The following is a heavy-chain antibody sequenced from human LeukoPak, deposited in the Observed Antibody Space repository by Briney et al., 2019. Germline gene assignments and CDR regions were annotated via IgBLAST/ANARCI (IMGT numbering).Heavy chain of an antibody. J-gene: IGHJ4*02. CDR3: TTVSMYYDYVWGSYRQGDY. CDR1: GFTFSNAW. V-gene: IGHV3-15*01. CDR2: IKSKTDGGTT. D-gene: IGHD3-16*02. Sequence: PGGSLRLSCAASGFTFSNAWMSWVRQAPGKGLGWVGRIKSKTDGGTTDYAAPVKGRFTISRDDSKNTLYLQMNSLKTEDTAVYYCTTVSMYYDYVWGSYRQGDYWGQGTLVTVSS.